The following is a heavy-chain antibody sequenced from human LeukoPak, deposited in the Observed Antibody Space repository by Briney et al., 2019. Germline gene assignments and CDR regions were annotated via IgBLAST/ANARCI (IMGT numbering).Heavy chain of an antibody. V-gene: IGHV3-73*01. CDR2: IRSKANSHAT. Sequence: GGSLRLSCAASGFTFSGSAMHWVRQASGKGLEWVGRIRSKANSHATAYAASVKGRFTISRDDSKNTAYLQMNSLKTEDTAVYYCARHVLAGWYFDLWAVAPWSLSPQ. CDR3: ARHVLAGWYFDL. CDR1: GFTFSGSA. D-gene: IGHD1-14*01. J-gene: IGHJ2*01.